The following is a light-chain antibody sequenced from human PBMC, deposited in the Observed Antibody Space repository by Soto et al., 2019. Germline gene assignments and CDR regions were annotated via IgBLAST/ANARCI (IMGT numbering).Light chain of an antibody. V-gene: IGKV3-20*01. CDR1: QSLSGNY. J-gene: IGKJ2*01. Sequence: EIVLTQSPGTLSLSPGERATLSCRASQSLSGNYLAWYQQKPGQAPRLLIFGVSSRATGIQDRFSGNGSGKDFPLTINRMEPEDFAVYYCHHYGSSPYTFGLGTKLEIK. CDR3: HHYGSSPYT. CDR2: GVS.